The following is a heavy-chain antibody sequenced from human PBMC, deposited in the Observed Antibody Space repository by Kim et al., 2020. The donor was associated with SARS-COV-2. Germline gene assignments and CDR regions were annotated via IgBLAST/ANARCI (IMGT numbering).Heavy chain of an antibody. CDR2: ISSSSSYT. D-gene: IGHD3-22*01. J-gene: IGHJ3*02. CDR1: GFTFSDYY. Sequence: GGSLRLSCAASGFTFSDYYMSWIRQAPGKGLEWVSYISSSSSYTNYADSVKGRFTISRDNAKNSLYLQMNSLRAEDTAVYYCARGKGSGYPHGDAFDIWGQGTMVTVSS. V-gene: IGHV3-11*06. CDR3: ARGKGSGYPHGDAFDI.